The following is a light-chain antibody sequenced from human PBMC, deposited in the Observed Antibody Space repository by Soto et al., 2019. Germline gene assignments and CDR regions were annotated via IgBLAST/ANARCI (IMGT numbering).Light chain of an antibody. J-gene: IGKJ1*01. CDR1: QSISSN. CDR3: QQYNNWPPWT. Sequence: EIVMTQSPATLSVSPGERATLSCSARQSISSNLAWYQQKPGQAPRLLIYGPSTRATGSPARFRGSRSGTEFTLTISSLQSEDFAVYYCQQYNNWPPWTFGQGTKVEIK. CDR2: GPS. V-gene: IGKV3-15*01.